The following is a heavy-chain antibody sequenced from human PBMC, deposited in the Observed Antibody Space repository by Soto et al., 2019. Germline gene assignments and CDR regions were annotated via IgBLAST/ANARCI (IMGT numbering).Heavy chain of an antibody. CDR1: GGSFSGYY. V-gene: IGHV4-34*01. J-gene: IGHJ6*02. CDR2: INHSGST. D-gene: IGHD6-6*01. Sequence: SETLSLTCAVYGGSFSGYYWSWIRQPPGKGLEWIGEINHSGSTNYNPSLKSRVTISVDTSKNQFSLKLSSVTAADTAVYYCARGRIAARPRYYYGMDAWGQGTTVTVSS. CDR3: ARGRIAARPRYYYGMDA.